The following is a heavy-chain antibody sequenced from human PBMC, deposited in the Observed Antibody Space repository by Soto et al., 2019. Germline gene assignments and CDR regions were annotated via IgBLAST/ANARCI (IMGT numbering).Heavy chain of an antibody. Sequence: GGSLRLSCAASGFTFSSYWMHWVRQAPGKGLVWVSRINSDGSSTSYADSVKGRFTISRDNAKNTLYLQMNSLRAEDTAVYYCARGHYDILTGYYTPRFGYWGQGTLVTGSS. CDR2: INSDGSST. CDR1: GFTFSSYW. CDR3: ARGHYDILTGYYTPRFGY. V-gene: IGHV3-74*01. J-gene: IGHJ4*02. D-gene: IGHD3-9*01.